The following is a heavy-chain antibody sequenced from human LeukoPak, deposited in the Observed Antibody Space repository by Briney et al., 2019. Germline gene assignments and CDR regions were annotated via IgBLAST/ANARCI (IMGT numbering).Heavy chain of an antibody. CDR2: IASTSGHI. D-gene: IGHD1-1*01. Sequence: GGSLRLSCAASGFTFSTSSMNWVRQAPGKGPEWVSLIASTSGHIFYADSVKGRFTISRDNAKNSLYLQMNSLRAEDTAVYYCARGTSPSYGFPRNWGQGTQVTVSS. CDR3: ARGTSPSYGFPRN. J-gene: IGHJ4*02. V-gene: IGHV3-21*01. CDR1: GFTFSTSS.